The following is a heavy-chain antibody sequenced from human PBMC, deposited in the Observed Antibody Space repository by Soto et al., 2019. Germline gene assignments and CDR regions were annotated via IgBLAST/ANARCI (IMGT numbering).Heavy chain of an antibody. CDR1: GLSLSTTGVG. CDR2: IYWDDDK. CDR3: VQSRCGGDCLQSYSSHSYYGLDV. Sequence: QITLKESGPTLVKPTQTLTLTCTFSGLSLSTTGVGVGWIRQPPGKALEWLALIYWDDDKRYSPSLKSRLTITKDTTKNQVVLTMTNMDPVDTATYYCVQSRCGGDCLQSYSSHSYYGLDVWGQWTTVNVSS. V-gene: IGHV2-5*02. J-gene: IGHJ6*02. D-gene: IGHD2-21*02.